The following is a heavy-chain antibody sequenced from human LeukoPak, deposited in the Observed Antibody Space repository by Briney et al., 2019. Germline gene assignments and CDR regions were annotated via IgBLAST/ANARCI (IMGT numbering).Heavy chain of an antibody. Sequence: ASVKVSCKVSGYTLTGLSMHWVRQAPGKGLEWMGTFDPENGETIYAQKFQGRVTMTEDTSTDTAYMELSSLRSEDTAVYYCSGSGSYHYFDYWGQGTLVTVSS. V-gene: IGHV1-24*01. CDR2: FDPENGET. CDR1: GYTLTGLS. D-gene: IGHD1-26*01. J-gene: IGHJ4*02. CDR3: SGSGSYHYFDY.